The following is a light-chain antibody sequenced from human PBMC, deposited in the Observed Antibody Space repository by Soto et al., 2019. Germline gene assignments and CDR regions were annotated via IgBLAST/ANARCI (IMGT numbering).Light chain of an antibody. CDR2: EVN. CDR1: TSDVGSYNL. Sequence: QSALTQPASVSGSPGQSITISCTGTTSDVGSYNLVTWYQQHPDKAPKLMIYEVNKRPSGVSNRFSGSKSGNTASLTISGLQAEDEADYYCCSYAGSSSYVVFGGGTKRTVL. CDR3: CSYAGSSSYVV. V-gene: IGLV2-23*02. J-gene: IGLJ2*01.